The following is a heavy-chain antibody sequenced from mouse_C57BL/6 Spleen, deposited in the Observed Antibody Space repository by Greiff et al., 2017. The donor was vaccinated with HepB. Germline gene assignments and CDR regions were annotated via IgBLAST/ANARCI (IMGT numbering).Heavy chain of an antibody. D-gene: IGHD3-2*02. V-gene: IGHV1-5*01. CDR2: IYPGNSDT. J-gene: IGHJ4*01. CDR3: ARGTAQAPTMDY. Sequence: DVQLQESGTVLARPGASVKMSCKTSGYTFTSYWMHWVKQRPGQGLEWIGAIYPGNSDTSYNQKFKGKATLTVDKSSSTAYMQLSSLTSEDSAVYYCARGTAQAPTMDYWGQGTSVTVSS. CDR1: GYTFTSYW.